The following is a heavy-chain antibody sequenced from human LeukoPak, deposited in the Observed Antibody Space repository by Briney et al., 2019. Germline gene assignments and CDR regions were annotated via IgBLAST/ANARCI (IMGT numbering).Heavy chain of an antibody. CDR3: ARGYYDILTGYNDY. J-gene: IGHJ4*02. Sequence: GGSLRLSCAASGFTFSSYSMNWARQAPGKGLEWVSSISSSSSYIYYADSVKGRFTISRDNAKNSLYLQMNSLRAEDTAVYYCARGYYDILTGYNDYWGQGTLVTVSS. CDR2: ISSSSSYI. V-gene: IGHV3-21*01. D-gene: IGHD3-9*01. CDR1: GFTFSSYS.